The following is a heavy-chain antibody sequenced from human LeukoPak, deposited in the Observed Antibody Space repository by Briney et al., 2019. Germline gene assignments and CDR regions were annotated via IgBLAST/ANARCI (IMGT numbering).Heavy chain of an antibody. J-gene: IGHJ4*02. D-gene: IGHD6-13*01. V-gene: IGHV4-39*01. CDR1: GGSISSSSYS. Sequence: SETLSLTCTVSGGSISSSSYSWGWIRQPPGKGLEWIGSIYYSGSTYYNPSLKSRVTISVDTSKNQFSLKLSSVTAADTAVYYCARHVDYSSSWFDYWGQGTLVTVSS. CDR3: ARHVDYSSSWFDY. CDR2: IYYSGST.